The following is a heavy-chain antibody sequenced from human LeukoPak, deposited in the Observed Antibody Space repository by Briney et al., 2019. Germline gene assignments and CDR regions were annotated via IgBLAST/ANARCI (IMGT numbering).Heavy chain of an antibody. CDR2: IYYSGGLT. J-gene: IGHJ3*02. CDR1: GGSLSSYY. CDR3: VKEVAARDFDI. Sequence: SETLSLTCTVSGGSLSSYYWSWVRQPPGRGLEWVGYIYYSGGLTNYNPSLESRLSISVDTSKNQFSLKLSSVNAADTAVYYCVKEVAARDFDIWGQGTMVTVSS. D-gene: IGHD6-6*01. V-gene: IGHV4-59*01.